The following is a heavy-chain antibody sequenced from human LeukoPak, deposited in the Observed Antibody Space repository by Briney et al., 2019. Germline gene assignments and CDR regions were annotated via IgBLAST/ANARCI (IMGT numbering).Heavy chain of an antibody. D-gene: IGHD3-3*01. V-gene: IGHV4-61*02. CDR3: ARVGGVRGSGYSPGF. CDR2: IYTSGST. J-gene: IGHJ4*02. CDR1: GGSISSGPYY. Sequence: PSETLSLTCTVSGGSISSGPYYWSWIRQPAGKGLEWIGRIYTSGSTNYNPSLKSRVTISVDTSKNQFSLKLSSVTAADTAVYYCARVGGVRGSGYSPGFWGQGTLVTVSS.